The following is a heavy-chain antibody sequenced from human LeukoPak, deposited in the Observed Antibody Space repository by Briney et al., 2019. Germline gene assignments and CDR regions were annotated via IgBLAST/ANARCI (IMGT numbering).Heavy chain of an antibody. V-gene: IGHV1-2*02. CDR3: ARDRGDVLLWFGELFGFGELFDY. CDR2: INPNSGGT. J-gene: IGHJ4*02. Sequence: GASVKVSCKASGYTFTGYYMHWVRQAPGQGLEWMGWINPNSGGTNYAQKFQGRVTMTRDTSISTAYMELRSLRSDDTAVYYCARDRGDVLLWFGELFGFGELFDYWGQGTLVTVSS. D-gene: IGHD3-10*01. CDR1: GYTFTGYY.